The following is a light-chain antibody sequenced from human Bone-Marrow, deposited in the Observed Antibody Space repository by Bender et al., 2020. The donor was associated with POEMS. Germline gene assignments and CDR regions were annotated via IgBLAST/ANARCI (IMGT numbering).Light chain of an antibody. V-gene: IGLV3-21*02. CDR3: QLWDSGSEHVV. J-gene: IGLJ2*01. Sequence: IATKSVHWYKQKAGLAPQVVVYDDSDRPSGIPDRFSGSNFGSTATLTITRVEAGDEADYYCQLWDSGSEHVVFGGGTKLTVL. CDR1: IATKS. CDR2: DDS.